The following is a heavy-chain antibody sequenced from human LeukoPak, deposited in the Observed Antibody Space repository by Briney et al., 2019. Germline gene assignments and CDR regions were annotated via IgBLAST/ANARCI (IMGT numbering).Heavy chain of an antibody. J-gene: IGHJ3*02. CDR3: ARDLPKTGYVGASDI. V-gene: IGHV1-2*02. CDR2: INPNSGGT. Sequence: GASVTVSCKASGYTFTDYYMLWVRQAPGQGPEWMGWINPNSGGTNYAQNFKGRVTMTRDTSISTAYMELNSLTSDDTAVYYCARDLPKTGYVGASDIWGQGTMVTVSS. CDR1: GYTFTDYY. D-gene: IGHD5-12*01.